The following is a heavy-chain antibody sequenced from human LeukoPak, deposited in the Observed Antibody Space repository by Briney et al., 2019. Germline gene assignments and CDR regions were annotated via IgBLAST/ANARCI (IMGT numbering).Heavy chain of an antibody. CDR1: GGSISSGSYY. V-gene: IGHV4-61*02. J-gene: IGHJ4*02. CDR3: ARHAVDYDLDY. D-gene: IGHD3-22*01. Sequence: PSETLSLTCTVSGGSISSGSYYWSWIRQPAGKGLEWIGRIYTSGSTNYNPSLKSRVTISVDTSKNQFSLKLSSVTAADTAVYYCARHAVDYDLDYWGQGTLVTVSS. CDR2: IYTSGST.